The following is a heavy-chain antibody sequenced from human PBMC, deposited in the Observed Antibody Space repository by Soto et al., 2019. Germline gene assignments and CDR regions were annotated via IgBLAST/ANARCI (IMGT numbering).Heavy chain of an antibody. J-gene: IGHJ4*02. D-gene: IGHD6-19*01. CDR3: AIDASGYSSGWVDY. Sequence: VAAVEVSCKDSGYTFTSYDMNWVRQANGQGLEWMGWMNPNSGNTGYAQKFQGRVTMTRNTSISTAYMELSSLRSEDTAVYYCAIDASGYSSGWVDYWGQGTLVPVSS. CDR1: GYTFTSYD. CDR2: MNPNSGNT. V-gene: IGHV1-8*01.